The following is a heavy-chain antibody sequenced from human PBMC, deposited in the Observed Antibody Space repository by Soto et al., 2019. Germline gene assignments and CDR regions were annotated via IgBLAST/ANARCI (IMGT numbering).Heavy chain of an antibody. Sequence: PRGSLRLSCAASGFTFSSYWMSWVRQAPGKGLEWVANIKQDGSEKYYVDSVKGRFTISRDNAKNSLYLQMNSLRAEDTAVYYCARDVPNSGSYQYNWFDPWGQGTLVTVS. D-gene: IGHD1-26*01. CDR3: ARDVPNSGSYQYNWFDP. CDR2: IKQDGSEK. J-gene: IGHJ5*02. V-gene: IGHV3-7*03. CDR1: GFTFSSYW.